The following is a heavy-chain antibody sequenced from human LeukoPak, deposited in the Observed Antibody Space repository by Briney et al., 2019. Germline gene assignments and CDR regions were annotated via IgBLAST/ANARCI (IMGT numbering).Heavy chain of an antibody. Sequence: GGSLRLSCAASGSTFDDYAMHWVRQAPGKGLEWVSGISWNSGSIGYADSVKGRFTISRDNAKNSLYLQMNSLRAEDTAVYYCARAMHNYYYYYMDVWGKGTTVTISS. CDR1: GSTFDDYA. CDR2: ISWNSGSI. CDR3: ARAMHNYYYYYMDV. D-gene: IGHD2-21*01. J-gene: IGHJ6*03. V-gene: IGHV3-9*01.